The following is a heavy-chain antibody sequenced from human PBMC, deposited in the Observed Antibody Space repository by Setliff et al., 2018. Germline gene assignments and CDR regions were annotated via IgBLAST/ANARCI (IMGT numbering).Heavy chain of an antibody. V-gene: IGHV3-20*04. CDR2: INWNGGST. J-gene: IGHJ6*02. D-gene: IGHD5-18*01. CDR3: ARGDRWGYSYGPYYYGMDV. CDR1: GFTFDDYG. Sequence: SLRLSCAASGFTFDDYGMSWVRQAPGKGLEWVSGINWNGGSTGYADSVKGRFTISRDNAKNSLYLQMNSLRAEDTAVYYCARGDRWGYSYGPYYYGMDVWGQGTTVTVS.